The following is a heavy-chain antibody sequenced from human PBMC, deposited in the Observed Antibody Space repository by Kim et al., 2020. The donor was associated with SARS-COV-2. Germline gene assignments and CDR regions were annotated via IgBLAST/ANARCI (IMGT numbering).Heavy chain of an antibody. Sequence: TKYSQKFQGRVTITRATSASTAYMELSSMRSEDTAVYYCAGEALYGDLDYWGQGTLVTVSS. CDR3: AGEALYGDLDY. CDR2: T. V-gene: IGHV1-3*01. D-gene: IGHD4-17*01. J-gene: IGHJ4*02.